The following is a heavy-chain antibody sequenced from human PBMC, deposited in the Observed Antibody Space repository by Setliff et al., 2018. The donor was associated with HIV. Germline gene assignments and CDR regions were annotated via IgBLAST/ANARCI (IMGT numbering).Heavy chain of an antibody. CDR2: IYHSGNT. V-gene: IGHV4-59*01. Sequence: TSETLSLTCTVSGGSISGYFWNWIRQPPGKGLEWIGYIYHSGNTNYNPSLESRVSISVDTSKNQFSLKLSSVTAADTAVHYCARGDTRNYYGGDYFDYWGQGSLVTVSS. J-gene: IGHJ4*02. CDR3: ARGDTRNYYGGDYFDY. CDR1: GGSISGYF. D-gene: IGHD1-26*01.